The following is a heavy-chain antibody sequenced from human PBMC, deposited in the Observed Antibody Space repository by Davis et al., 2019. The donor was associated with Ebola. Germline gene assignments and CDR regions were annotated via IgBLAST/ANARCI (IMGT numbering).Heavy chain of an antibody. CDR1: GFTFSSYS. CDR3: ARGEANRARRDLFNWFDP. J-gene: IGHJ5*02. Sequence: PGGSLRLSCAASGFTFSSYSMNWVRQAPGKGLEWVSYISSSSSTIYYADSVKGRFTISRDNAKNSLYLQMNSLRAEDTAVYYCARGEANRARRDLFNWFDPWGQGTLVTVSS. D-gene: IGHD3/OR15-3a*01. CDR2: ISSSSSTI. V-gene: IGHV3-48*04.